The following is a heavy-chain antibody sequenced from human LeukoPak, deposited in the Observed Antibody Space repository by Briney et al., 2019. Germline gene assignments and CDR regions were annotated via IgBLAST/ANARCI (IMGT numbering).Heavy chain of an antibody. CDR2: IYYSGST. Sequence: SETLSLTCTVSGGSISSGGYYWSWIRQHPGKGLEWIGYIYYSGSTYYNPSLKSRVTISVDTSKNQFSLKLSSVTAADTAVYYCARGKGYVWGSYRYFDYWGQGTLVTVSS. J-gene: IGHJ4*02. V-gene: IGHV4-31*03. CDR3: ARGKGYVWGSYRYFDY. D-gene: IGHD3-16*02. CDR1: GGSISSGGYY.